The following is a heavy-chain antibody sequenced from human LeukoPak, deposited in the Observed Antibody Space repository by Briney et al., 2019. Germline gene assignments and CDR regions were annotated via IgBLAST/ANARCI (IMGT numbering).Heavy chain of an antibody. J-gene: IGHJ4*02. CDR3: ARLHYDSSGYHIDY. Sequence: KPSETLSLTCAVYGGSFSGYYWSWIRQPPGKGLEWIGEINHSGSTNYNPSLKSRVTISVDTSKNQFSLKLSSVTAADTAVYYCARLHYDSSGYHIDYWGQGTLVTVSS. D-gene: IGHD3-22*01. CDR1: GGSFSGYY. CDR2: INHSGST. V-gene: IGHV4-34*01.